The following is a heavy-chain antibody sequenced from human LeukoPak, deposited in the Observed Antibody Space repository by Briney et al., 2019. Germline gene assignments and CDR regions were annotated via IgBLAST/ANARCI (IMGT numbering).Heavy chain of an antibody. CDR1: GIPFSSYG. V-gene: IGHV3-33*01. CDR3: ARDWRHHVDY. Sequence: PGGSLRLSCAASGIPFSSYGMHWVRQAPGKGLEWVAVIWYDGSKKYYADFVKGRFTISRDNSKNTLSLQMSSLRAEDTAVYYCARDWRHHVDYWGQGILVTVSS. CDR2: IWYDGSKK. J-gene: IGHJ4*02. D-gene: IGHD1-14*01.